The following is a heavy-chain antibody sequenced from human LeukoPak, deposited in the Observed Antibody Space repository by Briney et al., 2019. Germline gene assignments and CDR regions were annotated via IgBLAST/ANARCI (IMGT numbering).Heavy chain of an antibody. D-gene: IGHD2-15*01. CDR1: GYTFTGYY. J-gene: IGHJ4*02. V-gene: IGHV1-2*02. Sequence: GASVKVSCKASGYTFTGYYMHWVRQAPGQGLEWMGWINPNGGGTNYAQKFQGRVTMTRDTSISTAYMELSRLRSDDTAVYYCARGGRYCSGGSCFAFDYWGQGTLVTVSS. CDR3: ARGGRYCSGGSCFAFDY. CDR2: INPNGGGT.